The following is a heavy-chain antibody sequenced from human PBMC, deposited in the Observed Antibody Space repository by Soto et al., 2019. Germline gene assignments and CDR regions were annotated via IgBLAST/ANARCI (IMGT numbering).Heavy chain of an antibody. V-gene: IGHV1-46*03. J-gene: IGHJ6*03. CDR3: ARDWSRGWYLGYYYYYMDV. D-gene: IGHD6-19*01. Sequence: VSCKASGYTFTSYYMHWVRQAPGQGLEWMGIINPSGGSTSYAQKFQGRVTMTRDTSTSTVYMELSSLRSEDTAVYYCARDWSRGWYLGYYYYYMDVWGKGTTVTVSS. CDR1: GYTFTSYY. CDR2: INPSGGST.